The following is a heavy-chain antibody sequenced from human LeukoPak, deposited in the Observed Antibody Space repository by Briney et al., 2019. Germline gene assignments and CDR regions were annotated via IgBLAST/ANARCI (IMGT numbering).Heavy chain of an antibody. CDR3: ARGRQWLVKDAFDI. J-gene: IGHJ3*02. Sequence: SETLSLTCAVYGGSFSGYYWSWIRQPPGKGLEWIGEINHSGSTNYNPSLKSRVTISVGTSKNQFSLKLSSVTAADTAVYYCARGRQWLVKDAFDIWGQGTMVTVSS. V-gene: IGHV4-34*01. D-gene: IGHD6-19*01. CDR1: GGSFSGYY. CDR2: INHSGST.